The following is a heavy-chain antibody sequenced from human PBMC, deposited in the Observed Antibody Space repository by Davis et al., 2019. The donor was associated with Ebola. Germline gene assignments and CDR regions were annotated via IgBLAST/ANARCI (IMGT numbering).Heavy chain of an antibody. D-gene: IGHD4-17*01. J-gene: IGHJ5*02. V-gene: IGHV3-21*01. CDR2: ISAGSRFI. CDR3: VRLEPFYGWFDP. Sequence: GESLKISCAASGFTFSSYSMNWLRQAPGKGLEWVSLISAGSRFIYYADSVEGRFTISRDDAKKSLFLHMNSLRVEDTAVYYCVRLEPFYGWFDPWGQGTLVTVSS. CDR1: GFTFSSYS.